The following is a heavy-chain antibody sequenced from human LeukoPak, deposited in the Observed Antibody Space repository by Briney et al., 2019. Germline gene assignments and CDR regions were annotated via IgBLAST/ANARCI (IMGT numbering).Heavy chain of an antibody. CDR3: ARTAGFDWLFPFDY. CDR2: IYYSGST. CDR1: GGSISSYY. V-gene: IGHV4-59*01. D-gene: IGHD3-9*01. J-gene: IGHJ4*02. Sequence: SETLSLTCTVSGGSISSYYWSWIRQPPGKGLEWIGYIYYSGSTNYNPSLKSRVTISVDTSKNQFSLKLSSVTAADTAVYYCARTAGFDWLFPFDYWGQGTLVTVSS.